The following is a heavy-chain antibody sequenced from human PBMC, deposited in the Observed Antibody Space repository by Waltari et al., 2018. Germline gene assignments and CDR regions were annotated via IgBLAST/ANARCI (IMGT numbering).Heavy chain of an antibody. CDR3: VRESSGWFAMDV. V-gene: IGHV1-18*04. D-gene: IGHD6-19*01. CDR2: SSPYNGDT. CDR1: GYWFTNYG. Sequence: QAQLVQSGPEVKKPGASVRLSCKASGYWFTNYGIGWVGQAPGQGLEWMGLSSPYNGDTNYAQNLQGRVTVTADTSTGTAHMDLRSLKSEDTAVYYCVRESSGWFAMDVWGQGTTVTVSS. J-gene: IGHJ6*02.